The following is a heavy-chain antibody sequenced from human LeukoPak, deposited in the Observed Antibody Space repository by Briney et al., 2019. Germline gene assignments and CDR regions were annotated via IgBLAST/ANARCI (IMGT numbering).Heavy chain of an antibody. Sequence: SETLSLTCTVSGGSISSYYWSWIRQPPGKGLEWIGYIYYSGSTYYNPSLKSRVTISVDTSKNQFSLKLSSVTAADTAVYYCARYAGQIGVVTMEGAFDIWGQGTMVTVSS. CDR1: GGSISSYY. CDR2: IYYSGST. V-gene: IGHV4-59*06. D-gene: IGHD3-3*01. CDR3: ARYAGQIGVVTMEGAFDI. J-gene: IGHJ3*02.